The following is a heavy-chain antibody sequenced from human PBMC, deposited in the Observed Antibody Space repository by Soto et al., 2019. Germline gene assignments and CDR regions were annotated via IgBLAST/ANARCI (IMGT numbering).Heavy chain of an antibody. D-gene: IGHD3-10*01. CDR3: ARGLLWFGELEGRAFDI. CDR2: SYSGGST. J-gene: IGHJ3*02. CDR1: GFTLSSNY. Sequence: GGSLRLSCAASGFTLSSNYMSRVLQAPGKGREWVSVSYSGGSTYYADSVKGRFTISRDNSKNTLYLQMNSLRAEDTAVYYCARGLLWFGELEGRAFDIWAQGTMVNVSS. V-gene: IGHV3-66*01.